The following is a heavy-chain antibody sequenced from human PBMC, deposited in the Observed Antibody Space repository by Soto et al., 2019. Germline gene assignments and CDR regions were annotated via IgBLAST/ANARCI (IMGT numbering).Heavy chain of an antibody. CDR3: ATVMHDYGNNWVES. CDR2: IYYTGTT. V-gene: IGHV4-30-4*01. Sequence: SETLSLTCSFSIGSISSDKYYCTWIRQSPWKGLEWIGHIYYTGTTHYNPSVTSRVIILLDKSKDQFSLTLTSVTAADTGVYYCATVMHDYGNNWVESWGQGILVIVSS. D-gene: IGHD4-17*01. J-gene: IGHJ5*01. CDR1: IGSISSDKYY.